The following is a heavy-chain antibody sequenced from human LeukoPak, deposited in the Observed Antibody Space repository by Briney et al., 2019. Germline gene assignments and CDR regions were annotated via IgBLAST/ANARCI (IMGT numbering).Heavy chain of an antibody. Sequence: SETLSLTCTVSGGSISSSSCYWGWIRQPPGKGLEWIGFTSFSGSTNYNPSLRSRVTISLDTSRNQFSLTLNAMTAADTAVYYCARRNYDILTGFYGGGTYNYYYTDVWGKGITVIVSS. CDR3: ARRNYDILTGFYGGGTYNYYYTDV. J-gene: IGHJ6*03. V-gene: IGHV4-61*05. D-gene: IGHD3-9*01. CDR2: TSFSGST. CDR1: GGSISSSSCY.